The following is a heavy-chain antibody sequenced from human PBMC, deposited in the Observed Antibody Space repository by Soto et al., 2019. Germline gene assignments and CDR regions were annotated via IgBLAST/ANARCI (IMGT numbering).Heavy chain of an antibody. Sequence: EVQPVESGGGLVQPGGSLRLSCAASGFTFSSYWMSWVRQAPGKGLEWVANIKQDGSEKYYVDSVKGRFTISRDNAKNSLYLQMNSLRAEDTAVYYCARYCSGGSCYSHFDYWGQGTLVTVSS. J-gene: IGHJ4*02. CDR2: IKQDGSEK. CDR3: ARYCSGGSCYSHFDY. D-gene: IGHD2-15*01. CDR1: GFTFSSYW. V-gene: IGHV3-7*01.